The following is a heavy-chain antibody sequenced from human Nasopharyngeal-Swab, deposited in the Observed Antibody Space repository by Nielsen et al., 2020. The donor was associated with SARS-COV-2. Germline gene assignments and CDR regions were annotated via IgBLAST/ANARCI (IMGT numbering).Heavy chain of an antibody. J-gene: IGHJ3*02. CDR2: VNDSGST. CDR3: ANWGHAFDI. V-gene: IGHV4-34*01. D-gene: IGHD3-16*01. Sequence: SETLSLTCAVYGGSLSGSYWSWIRQSQGKGLEWIGAVNDSGSTNYNPSLKSRVTISVDTSKNQFSLNMRSVTVADTAVYFCANWGHAFDIWGQGTMVTVSS. CDR1: GGSLSGSY.